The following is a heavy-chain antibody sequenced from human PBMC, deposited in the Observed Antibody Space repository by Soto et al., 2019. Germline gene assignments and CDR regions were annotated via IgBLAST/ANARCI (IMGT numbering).Heavy chain of an antibody. J-gene: IGHJ5*02. CDR2: ISGSGGST. Sequence: GGSLRLSCAASGFTFSSYAMSWVRQAPGKGLEWVSAISGSGGSTYYADSVKGRFTISRDNSKNTLYLQMNSLRAEDTAVYYCAKDPVVGAKWGNWFDPWGQGTLVTVSS. CDR3: AKDPVVGAKWGNWFDP. CDR1: GFTFSSYA. V-gene: IGHV3-23*01. D-gene: IGHD1-26*01.